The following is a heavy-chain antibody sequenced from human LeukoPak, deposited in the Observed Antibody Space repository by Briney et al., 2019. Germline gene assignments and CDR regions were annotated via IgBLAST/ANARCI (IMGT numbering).Heavy chain of an antibody. CDR2: IYYNGNT. V-gene: IGHV4-30-4*01. D-gene: IGHD2-15*01. CDR1: GSMNSGDDY. Sequence: SQTLSLTCTVSGSMNSGDDYWSWIRQSPGRGLEWIGYIYYNGNTFYNPSFKSRLAISIDTSKDQFSLRLYSVTAADTAVYYCARVHCNSGSCPTDYWGQGTLVTVSS. J-gene: IGHJ4*02. CDR3: ARVHCNSGSCPTDY.